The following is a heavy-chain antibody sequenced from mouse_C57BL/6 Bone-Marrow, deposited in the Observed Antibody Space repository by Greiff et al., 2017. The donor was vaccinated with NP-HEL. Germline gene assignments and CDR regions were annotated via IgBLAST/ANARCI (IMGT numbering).Heavy chain of an antibody. Sequence: EVQLQQSGPVLVKPGASVKMSCKASGYTFTDYYMNWVKQSHGKSLEWIGVINPYNGGTSYNQKFKGKATLTVDKSSSTAYMELNSLTSEDSAVYYCAPYGYDGYWYFDVWGTGTTVTVSS. J-gene: IGHJ1*03. CDR3: APYGYDGYWYFDV. V-gene: IGHV1-19*01. CDR2: INPYNGGT. CDR1: GYTFTDYY. D-gene: IGHD2-2*01.